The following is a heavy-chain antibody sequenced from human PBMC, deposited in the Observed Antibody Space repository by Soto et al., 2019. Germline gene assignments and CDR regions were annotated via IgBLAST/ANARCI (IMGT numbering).Heavy chain of an antibody. Sequence: QVQLVESGGGVVQPGRSLRLSCAASGFTFTSYGMHWVRQAPGKGLEWVAVISYDGGNKDYADSVKGRFTISRDNSKNTLYLQMSSLRAEDTAVYYCAKDRRVRGFNGMDVWGQGTTVTVSS. J-gene: IGHJ6*02. CDR1: GFTFTSYG. D-gene: IGHD3-10*01. V-gene: IGHV3-30*18. CDR2: ISYDGGNK. CDR3: AKDRRVRGFNGMDV.